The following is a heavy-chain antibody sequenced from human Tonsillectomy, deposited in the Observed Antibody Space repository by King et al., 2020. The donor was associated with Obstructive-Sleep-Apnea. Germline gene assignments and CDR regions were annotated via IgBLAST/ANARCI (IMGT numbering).Heavy chain of an antibody. J-gene: IGHJ3*02. CDR1: GFTFSSYA. CDR2: ISVSGGST. D-gene: IGHD3-22*01. Sequence: VQLVESGGGLVQPGGSLRLSCAASGFTFSSYAMSWVRQAPGKGLEWVSTISVSGGSTYYEDSVRGRFTISRANSENTLYLQMNSLGAEDTAVYYCAKTQRSYYDTSGYWRDAFDIWGQGTMVTVSS. CDR3: AKTQRSYYDTSGYWRDAFDI. V-gene: IGHV3-23*04.